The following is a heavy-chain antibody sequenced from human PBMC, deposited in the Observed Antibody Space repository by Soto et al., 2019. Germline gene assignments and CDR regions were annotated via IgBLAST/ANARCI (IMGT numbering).Heavy chain of an antibody. Sequence: EVQLVESGGGLVKPGGSLRLSCAASGFTFSSYSMNWVRQAPGKGLEWVSSISSSSSYIYYADSVKGGFTISRYNAKNSLYLQMNSLRAEDTGVYYCARPEYYYDSRGYYGYWGQGTLVTVSS. D-gene: IGHD3-22*01. J-gene: IGHJ4*02. CDR3: ARPEYYYDSRGYYGY. V-gene: IGHV3-21*01. CDR2: ISSSSSYI. CDR1: GFTFSSYS.